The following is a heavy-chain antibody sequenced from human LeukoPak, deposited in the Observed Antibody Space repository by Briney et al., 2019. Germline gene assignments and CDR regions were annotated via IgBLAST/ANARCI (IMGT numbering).Heavy chain of an antibody. CDR3: ATLGGYCSGGSCYSDFDY. D-gene: IGHD2-15*01. Sequence: KASETLSLTCAVYGGSFSGYYWSWIRQPPGKGLEWIGEINHSGSTNYNPSLKSRVTISVDTSKNQFSLKLSSVTAADTAVYYCATLGGYCSGGSCYSDFDYWGQGTLVTVSS. CDR1: GGSFSGYY. V-gene: IGHV4-34*01. J-gene: IGHJ4*02. CDR2: INHSGST.